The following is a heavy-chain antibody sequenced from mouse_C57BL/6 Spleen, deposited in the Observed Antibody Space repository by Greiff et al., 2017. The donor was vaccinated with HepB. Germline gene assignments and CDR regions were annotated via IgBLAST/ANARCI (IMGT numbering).Heavy chain of an antibody. CDR2: IYPRDGST. CDR1: GYTFTSYD. V-gene: IGHV1-85*01. J-gene: IGHJ2*01. CDR3: ARSGLGLRGLPYYFYY. D-gene: IGHD2-2*01. Sequence: QVQLKESGPELVKPGASVKLSCKASGYTFTSYDINWVKQRPGQGLEWIGWIYPRDGSTKYNGKFTGKATLTVDKSSSTAYMELHSLTSEDSAVYFCARSGLGLRGLPYYFYYWGQGTTLTVSS.